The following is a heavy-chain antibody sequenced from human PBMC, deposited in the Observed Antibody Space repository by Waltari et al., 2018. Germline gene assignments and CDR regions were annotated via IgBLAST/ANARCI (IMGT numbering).Heavy chain of an antibody. J-gene: IGHJ6*02. CDR1: GFPFSTAW. D-gene: IGHD3-22*01. CDR2: IKRKTEGGTA. Sequence: EVQLVESGGGLLKPGRSLRLSCAAAGFPFSTAWMSWVRQAPGKGLEWVGRIKRKTEGGTAAYAAPVEGRFTISRDDSENTLFLQMNSLRSEDTAVYYCIHYYRYAMDAWGQGTAVTVSS. CDR3: IHYYRYAMDA. V-gene: IGHV3-15*01.